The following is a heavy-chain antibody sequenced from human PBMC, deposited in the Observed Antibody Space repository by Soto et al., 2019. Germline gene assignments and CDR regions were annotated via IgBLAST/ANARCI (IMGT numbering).Heavy chain of an antibody. V-gene: IGHV1-69*01. D-gene: IGHD3-22*01. J-gene: IGHJ4*02. CDR1: GGTFSSYA. CDR3: ARDHYYDSSGYYHLYYFDY. Sequence: QVQLVQSGAEVKKPGSSVKVSCKASGGTFSSYAISWVRQAPGQGLEWMGGIIPIFGTANYAQKFQGRVTITADESTSTAYMELSRLRSEDTAVYYCARDHYYDSSGYYHLYYFDYWGQGTLVTVSS. CDR2: IIPIFGTA.